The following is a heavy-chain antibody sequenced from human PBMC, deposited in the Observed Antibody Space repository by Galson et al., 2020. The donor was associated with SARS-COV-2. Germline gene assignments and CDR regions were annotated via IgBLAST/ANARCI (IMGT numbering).Heavy chain of an antibody. V-gene: IGHV3-33*01. J-gene: IGHJ4*02. CDR1: GFTFSSYG. CDR3: ARNGYNYVPDY. D-gene: IGHD1-1*01. Sequence: QLGESLKISCAASGFTFSSYGMHWVRQAPGKGLEWVAIIWYDGSYKYYGDPVKGRFTISRDSSENTLYLQMNSLRAEDTALYYCARNGYNYVPDYWGRGTLVTVSS. CDR2: IWYDGSYK.